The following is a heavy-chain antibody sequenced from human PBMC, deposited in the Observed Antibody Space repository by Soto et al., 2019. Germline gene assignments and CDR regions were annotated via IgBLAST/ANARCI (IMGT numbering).Heavy chain of an antibody. CDR2: ISYDGTHK. V-gene: IGHV3-30-3*01. CDR3: ARDAIWFGEPDY. D-gene: IGHD3-10*01. Sequence: PGGSLRPSCAASGFTFSSYAMHWVRQAPGKGLEWVAVISYDGTHKYYADSVKGRITISRDNSKNTLYLQMNSLRAEDTAVYYCARDAIWFGEPDYWGQGTLVTVSS. J-gene: IGHJ4*02. CDR1: GFTFSSYA.